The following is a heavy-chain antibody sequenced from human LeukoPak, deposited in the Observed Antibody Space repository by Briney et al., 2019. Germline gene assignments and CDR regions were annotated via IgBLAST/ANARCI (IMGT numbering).Heavy chain of an antibody. CDR2: IYYSGST. D-gene: IGHD3-16*01. Sequence: PSQTLPLTCTVSGGSISSGDYYWSWIRQPPGKGLEWIGYIYYSGSTYYNPSLKSRVTISVDTSKNQFSLKLSSVTAADTAVYYCAREYYDYVWGSYGIDYWGQGTLVTVSS. V-gene: IGHV4-30-4*01. J-gene: IGHJ4*02. CDR1: GGSISSGDYY. CDR3: AREYYDYVWGSYGIDY.